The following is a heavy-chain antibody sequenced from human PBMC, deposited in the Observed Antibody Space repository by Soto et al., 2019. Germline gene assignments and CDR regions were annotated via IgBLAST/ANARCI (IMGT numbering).Heavy chain of an antibody. V-gene: IGHV1-69*02. CDR3: ARVRSGVRENWYFDL. CDR2: IIPILGIA. J-gene: IGHJ2*01. D-gene: IGHD3-10*01. Sequence: QVQLVQSGAEVKKPGSSVNVSCKASGGTFSSYTISWVRQAPGQGLEWMGRIIPILGIANYAQKFQGRVTITADKSTSTAYMELSSLRSEDTAVYYCARVRSGVRENWYFDLWGRGTLVTVSS. CDR1: GGTFSSYT.